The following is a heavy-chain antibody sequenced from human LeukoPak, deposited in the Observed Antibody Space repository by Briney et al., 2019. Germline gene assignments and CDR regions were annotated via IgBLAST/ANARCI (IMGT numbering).Heavy chain of an antibody. CDR3: AKDALYYDFWSGYYEYYFDY. CDR1: GFTFSSYA. CDR2: ISGSGGST. Sequence: GGSLRLSCAASGFTFSSYAMSWVRQAPGKGLEWVSAISGSGGSTYYADSVKGRFTISRDNSKNTLYLQMNSLRAEDTAVYYCAKDALYYDFWSGYYEYYFDYWGQGTLVTVSS. J-gene: IGHJ4*02. V-gene: IGHV3-23*01. D-gene: IGHD3-3*01.